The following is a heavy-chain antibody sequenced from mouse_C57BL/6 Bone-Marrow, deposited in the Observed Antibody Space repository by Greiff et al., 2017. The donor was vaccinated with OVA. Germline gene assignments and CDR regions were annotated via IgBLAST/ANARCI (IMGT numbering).Heavy chain of an antibody. CDR3: ARELPFAY. J-gene: IGHJ3*01. CDR1: GYTFTSYW. V-gene: IGHV1-50*01. D-gene: IGHD2-1*01. Sequence: QVQLKQPGAELVKPGASVKLSCKASGYTFTSYWMQWVKQRPGQGLEWIGEIDPSDSYTNYNQKFKGKATLTVDTSSSTAYMQLSSLTSEDSAVYYCARELPFAYWGQGTLVTVSA. CDR2: IDPSDSYT.